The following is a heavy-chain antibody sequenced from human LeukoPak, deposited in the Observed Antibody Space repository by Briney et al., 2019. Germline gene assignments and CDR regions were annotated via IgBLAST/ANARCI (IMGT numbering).Heavy chain of an antibody. J-gene: IGHJ6*02. CDR1: GFTFSNIA. CDR2: ISGSGVTT. V-gene: IGHV3-23*01. CDR3: AKGLGGAYYYGKYV. D-gene: IGHD3-10*01. Sequence: PGGSLRLSCTLSGFTFSNIAMSWVRQAPGKGLEWVSVISGSGVTTDYADSVMGRSTISRDNSRNALSRQLDSLRAEDTAIYFGAKGLGGAYYYGKYVWGQVTTVTVSS.